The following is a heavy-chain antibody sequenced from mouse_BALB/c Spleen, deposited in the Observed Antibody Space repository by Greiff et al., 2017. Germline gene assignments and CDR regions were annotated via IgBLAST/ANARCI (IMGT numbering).Heavy chain of an antibody. D-gene: IGHD2-5*01. Sequence: QVQLQQPGAELVKPGASVKMSCKASGYTFTSYWMHWVKQRPGQGLEWIGVIDPSDSYTSYNQKFKGKATLTVDTSSSTAYMQLSSLTSEDSAVYYCTRIGSNQYYYAMDYWGQGTSVTVSS. CDR3: TRIGSNQYYYAMDY. V-gene: IGHV1S127*01. CDR1: GYTFTSYW. CDR2: IDPSDSYT. J-gene: IGHJ4*01.